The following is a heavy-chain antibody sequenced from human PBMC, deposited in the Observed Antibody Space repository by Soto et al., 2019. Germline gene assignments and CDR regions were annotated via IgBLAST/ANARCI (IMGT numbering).Heavy chain of an antibody. V-gene: IGHV3-23*01. CDR1: GFIFSNFA. CDR2: ISRSGGST. D-gene: IGHD3-10*01. J-gene: IGHJ6*02. CDR3: ANGVTMIRGPLYYAMDV. Sequence: EVQLLQSGGGLEQPGGSLRLSCAASGFIFSNFAMSWVRQAPGKGLEWVSAISRSGGSTYYADCVKGRFTISRDNSKNTLYLQMKCLRAGDTAVYYCANGVTMIRGPLYYAMDVWGQGTTVTVSS.